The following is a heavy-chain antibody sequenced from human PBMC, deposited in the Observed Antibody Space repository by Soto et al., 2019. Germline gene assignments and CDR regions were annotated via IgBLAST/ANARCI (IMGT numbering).Heavy chain of an antibody. J-gene: IGHJ6*02. CDR2: ISYSGST. CDR1: GGSVSSDSYY. Sequence: SETLSLTCTVSGGSVSSDSYYWAWIRQPPGKGLEWIGYISYSGSTDYNPSLRSRITISLHTSKSQFSLKVSSVSAADTAVYYCVRSVEASPYYYGMDVWGRGTRVTVSS. D-gene: IGHD1-26*01. V-gene: IGHV4-61*01. CDR3: VRSVEASPYYYGMDV.